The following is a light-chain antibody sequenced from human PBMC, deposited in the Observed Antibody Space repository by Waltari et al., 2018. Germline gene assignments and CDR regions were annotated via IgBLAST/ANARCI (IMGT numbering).Light chain of an antibody. CDR3: QQYKSPPWT. CDR1: QSISSW. V-gene: IGKV1-5*03. Sequence: DIQMTQSPSTLSASVGDRVTITCRASQSISSWLAWYQQKPGKAPNLLILKASTLENGVPSMFSGSGSGTEFTLTINSLQPDDFATYFCQQYKSPPWTFGQGTKVDI. CDR2: KAS. J-gene: IGKJ1*01.